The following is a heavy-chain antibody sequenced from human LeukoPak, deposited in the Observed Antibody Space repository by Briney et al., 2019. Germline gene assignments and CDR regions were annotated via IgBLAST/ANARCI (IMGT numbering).Heavy chain of an antibody. D-gene: IGHD6-19*01. Sequence: GGSLRLSCAASGFTSSSYWMSWVRQAPGKGLEWVANIKQDGSEKYYVDSVKGRFTVSRDNAKNSLYLQMNSLRAEDTAVYYCASSGWYGYFDYWGQGTLVTVSS. CDR1: GFTSSSYW. J-gene: IGHJ4*02. V-gene: IGHV3-7*01. CDR2: IKQDGSEK. CDR3: ASSGWYGYFDY.